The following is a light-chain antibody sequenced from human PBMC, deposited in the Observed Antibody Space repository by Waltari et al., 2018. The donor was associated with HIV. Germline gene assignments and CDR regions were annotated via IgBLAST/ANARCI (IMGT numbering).Light chain of an antibody. CDR3: NSRDYSGRRYV. CDR2: GAG. Sequence: SSELTQDPAVSVALGQTIRITCQGDNLRNYFASWYQRRPGQAPHLVIYGAGNRPSGIPDRFAGSSSGNTASLTSTGAQAEDEADYFCNSRDYSGRRYVVGPGTRVSVL. J-gene: IGLJ1*01. CDR1: NLRNYF. V-gene: IGLV3-19*01.